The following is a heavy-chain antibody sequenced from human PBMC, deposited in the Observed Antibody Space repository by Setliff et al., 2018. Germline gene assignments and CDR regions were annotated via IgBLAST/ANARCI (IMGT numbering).Heavy chain of an antibody. CDR3: ASRYYDFWSGRYEYYFDY. D-gene: IGHD3-3*01. CDR2: IIPIFGTA. CDR1: GGSFSSYA. Sequence: AASVKVSCKASGGSFSSYAIIWVRQAPGQGLELMGGIIPIFGTAKYAQKFQGRVTITADESTSTAYMELSSLRSEDTAVYYCASRYYDFWSGRYEYYFDYWGQGTLVTVSS. V-gene: IGHV1-69*13. J-gene: IGHJ4*02.